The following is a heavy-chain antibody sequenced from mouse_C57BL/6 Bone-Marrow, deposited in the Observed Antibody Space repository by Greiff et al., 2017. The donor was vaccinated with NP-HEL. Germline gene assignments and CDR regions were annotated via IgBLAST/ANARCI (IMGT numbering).Heavy chain of an antibody. D-gene: IGHD2-1*01. Sequence: EVQLQESGGDLVKPGGSLKLSCAASGFTFSSYGMSWVRQTPDKRLEWVATISSGGSYTYYPNSVKGRFTISRDNAKNTLYLQMSSLKSEDTAMYYCARRSTMVTFDYWGQGTTLTVSS. V-gene: IGHV5-6*01. J-gene: IGHJ2*01. CDR2: ISSGGSYT. CDR3: ARRSTMVTFDY. CDR1: GFTFSSYG.